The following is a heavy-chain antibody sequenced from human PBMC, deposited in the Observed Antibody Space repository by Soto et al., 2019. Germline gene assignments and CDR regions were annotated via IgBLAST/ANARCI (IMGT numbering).Heavy chain of an antibody. CDR3: ARARGRLRHYYYYGMDV. CDR1: GFTFSSYD. V-gene: IGHV3-13*01. Sequence: GGSLRLSCAASGFTFSSYDMHWVRQATGKGLEWVSAIGTAGDTYYPGSVKGRFTISRENAKNSLYLQMNSLRAGDTAVYYCARARGRLRHYYYYGMDVWGQGTTVTVSS. D-gene: IGHD4-17*01. CDR2: IGTAGDT. J-gene: IGHJ6*02.